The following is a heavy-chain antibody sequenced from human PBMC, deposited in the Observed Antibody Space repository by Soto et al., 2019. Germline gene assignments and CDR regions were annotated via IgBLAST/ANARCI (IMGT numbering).Heavy chain of an antibody. D-gene: IGHD5-12*01. CDR1: GDSFNDYY. V-gene: IGHV1-2*04. J-gene: IGHJ6*03. CDR2: INPNGGVT. CDR3: ARESGGATATLDYYYFYMDV. Sequence: QVQLVQSGAEVRKPGASVTVSCRSSGDSFNDYYIHWVRQAPGQGFEWMGWINPNGGVTKYAQKFQGWVSMTRDTSIRTVYMQLSRLRSDDTAVYYCARESGGATATLDYYYFYMDVWGTGTKVTGSS.